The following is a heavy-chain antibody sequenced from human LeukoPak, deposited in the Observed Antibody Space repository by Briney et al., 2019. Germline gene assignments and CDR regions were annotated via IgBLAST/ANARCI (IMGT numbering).Heavy chain of an antibody. D-gene: IGHD3-22*01. CDR2: ISAYNGNI. CDR1: GYTFTSYG. J-gene: IGHJ4*02. V-gene: IGHV1-18*01. CDR3: ARCGSDYYDSSGYYYYFDY. Sequence: ASVKVSCKASGYTFTSYGISWVRQAPGQGLEWMGWISAYNGNINYAQKLQGRVTMTTDTSTSTAYMELRSLRSDDTAVYYCARCGSDYYDSSGYYYYFDYWGQGTLVTVSS.